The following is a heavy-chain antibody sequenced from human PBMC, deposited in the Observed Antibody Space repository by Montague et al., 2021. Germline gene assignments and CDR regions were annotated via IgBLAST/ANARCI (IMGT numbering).Heavy chain of an antibody. CDR2: TDYRSKKYY. V-gene: IGHV6-1*01. CDR1: GDSVGGEEAR. J-gene: IGHJ4*02. D-gene: IGHD6-13*01. Sequence: CAISGDSVGGEEARRRSEEQCLNCSHRWMWYTDYRSKKYYDYAVSVKSRMTISPDTSKNQFSLQLSSVTPEDRAVYYCARDPRYSLSWSFDYWGQGTLVTVSS. CDR3: ARDPRYSLSWSFDY.